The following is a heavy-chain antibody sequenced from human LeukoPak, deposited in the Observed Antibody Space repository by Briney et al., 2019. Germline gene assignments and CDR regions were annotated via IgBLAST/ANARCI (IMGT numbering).Heavy chain of an antibody. CDR3: ARDGNYYGSGSYNNWFDP. D-gene: IGHD3-10*01. CDR2: INPNGGGT. J-gene: IGHJ5*02. Sequence: GASVKVSCKASGYTFTGYYMHWVRQAPGQGLEWMGWINPNGGGTNYAQKFQGRVTMTRDTSISTAYMELSRLRSDDTAVYYCARDGNYYGSGSYNNWFDPWGQGTLVTVSS. CDR1: GYTFTGYY. V-gene: IGHV1-2*02.